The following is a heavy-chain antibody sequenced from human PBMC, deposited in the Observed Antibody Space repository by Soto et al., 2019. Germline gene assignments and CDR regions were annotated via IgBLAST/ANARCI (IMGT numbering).Heavy chain of an antibody. V-gene: IGHV4-30-4*01. CDR3: ARSSIYDMDV. CDR2: IYYSANT. CDR1: GGPIRIGYYC. Sequence: SETLCLACFVSGGPIRIGYYCWSWIRQPPGKGLEWIGNIYYSANTYYNPSLKIRLIKSIDTSKNQLSLKVGSVTAADSSLYYCARSSIYDMDVWGRGTTVTVSS. D-gene: IGHD3-9*01. J-gene: IGHJ6*02.